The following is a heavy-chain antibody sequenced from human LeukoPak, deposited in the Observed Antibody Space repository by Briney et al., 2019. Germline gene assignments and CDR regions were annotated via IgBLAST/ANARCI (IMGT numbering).Heavy chain of an antibody. CDR3: ARGDYTVLAGSPFDL. CDR1: GDAITSGDDY. V-gene: IGHV4-30-4*01. CDR2: IFFTGST. J-gene: IGHJ4*02. D-gene: IGHD6-19*01. Sequence: KTSETLSFTCSVSGDAITSGDDYWNWIRQSPGKGLQWIGYIFFTGSTYYNPSLGSRFTISLDAPKNQFSLRLNSVTAADTAVYYCARGDYTVLAGSPFDLWGRGTLVTVSS.